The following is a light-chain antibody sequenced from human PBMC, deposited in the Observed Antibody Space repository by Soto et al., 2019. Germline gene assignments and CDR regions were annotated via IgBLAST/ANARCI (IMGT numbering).Light chain of an antibody. CDR1: QSVNSN. J-gene: IGKJ5*01. CDR2: GIS. V-gene: IGKV3-15*01. CDR3: QQYSKWPIT. Sequence: EIFLAPSPALLSVSPGESATLSCRASQSVNSNYLAWYQQHPGQPPRLLIYGISTRATGIPARFSGSGSGTEFSLTISSLQSEDFAVYYCQQYSKWPITFGQGTRLEIK.